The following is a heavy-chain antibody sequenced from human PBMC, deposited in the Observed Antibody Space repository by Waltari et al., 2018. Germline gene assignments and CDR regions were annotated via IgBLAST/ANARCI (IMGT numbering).Heavy chain of an antibody. CDR2: INPNGNDK. D-gene: IGHD2-15*01. J-gene: IGHJ3*02. Sequence: EVQLVESGGDLVQPGGSLRLSCAASGFTFSNLWMNWVRQAPGKGLEGVDNINPNGNDKYYVDSVKVRFTISRDNAKKSLYLQMDGLRAEDTAIYHCTRGFFCGDKCDSVAFDIWGQGTMVTVSS. V-gene: IGHV3-7*01. CDR1: GFTFSNLW. CDR3: TRGFFCGDKCDSVAFDI.